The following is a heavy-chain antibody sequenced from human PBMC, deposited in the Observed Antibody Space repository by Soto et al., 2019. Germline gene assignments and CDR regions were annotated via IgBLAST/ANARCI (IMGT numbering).Heavy chain of an antibody. CDR1: GDSIRSGNHY. Sequence: SETLSLTCTVSGDSIRSGNHYWSWIRQPPGKGLEWIGYIYYSGATYHNPSLQSRVTISVDTSKNQFSLHLSSVTAADTAVYYCARHAAYDSVWGKSDGSDYWGQGTLVTVSS. V-gene: IGHV4-39*01. CDR2: IYYSGAT. CDR3: ARHAAYDSVWGKSDGSDY. D-gene: IGHD3-16*01. J-gene: IGHJ4*02.